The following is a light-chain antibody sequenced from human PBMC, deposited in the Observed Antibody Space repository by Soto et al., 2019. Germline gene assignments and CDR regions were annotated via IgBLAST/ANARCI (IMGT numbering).Light chain of an antibody. V-gene: IGKV1-13*02. J-gene: IGKJ4*01. CDR2: DAS. CDR3: QQFNSFSGT. Sequence: AIQLTQSPSSLSASVGDRVTITCRASQGISSALAWYQQKPGKATKLLIYDASSLESGVPSRFSGSGSGTDFTLTISSLQPEDFATYYCQQFNSFSGTFGGGTKVEIK. CDR1: QGISSA.